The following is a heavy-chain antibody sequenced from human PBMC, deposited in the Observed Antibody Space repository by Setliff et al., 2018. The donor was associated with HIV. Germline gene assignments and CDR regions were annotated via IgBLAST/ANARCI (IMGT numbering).Heavy chain of an antibody. V-gene: IGHV1-46*01. Sequence: EASVKVSCKASGYTFTSYYMHWVRQAPGQGLEWMGIINPSGGSTSYAQKFQGRVTMTRDTSTSTVYMELSSLRSEDTAVYYCARDRTGTYYYGSGAPGDAFDIWGQGTMVT. CDR1: GYTFTSYY. D-gene: IGHD3-10*01. J-gene: IGHJ3*02. CDR3: ARDRTGTYYYGSGAPGDAFDI. CDR2: INPSGGST.